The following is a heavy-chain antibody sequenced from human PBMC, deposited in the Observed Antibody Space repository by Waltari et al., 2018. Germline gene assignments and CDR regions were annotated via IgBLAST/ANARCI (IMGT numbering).Heavy chain of an antibody. CDR3: ARANRDLVMDY. Sequence: EVQLVESGGGLIQPGGSLRLSCAASGFTVSSNYMSWVRQAPGKGVGWVSVIYGGGSTYYADSVKGRFTISRDNSKNTLYLQMNSLRAEDTAVYYCARANRDLVMDYWGQGTLVTVSS. V-gene: IGHV3-53*01. CDR2: IYGGGST. J-gene: IGHJ4*02. D-gene: IGHD2-21*01. CDR1: GFTVSSNY.